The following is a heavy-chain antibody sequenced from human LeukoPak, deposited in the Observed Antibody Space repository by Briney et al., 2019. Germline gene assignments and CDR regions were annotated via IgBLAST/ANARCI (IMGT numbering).Heavy chain of an antibody. V-gene: IGHV4-39*07. CDR1: GGSISSSSYY. CDR3: ARDGGGVAGTLFDY. CDR2: IYYSGGT. Sequence: SETLSLTCTVSGGSISSSSYYWGWIRQPPGKGLEWIGSIYYSGGTYYNPSLKSRVTISVDTSKNQFSLKLSSVTAADTAVYYCARDGGGVAGTLFDYWGQGTLVTVSS. D-gene: IGHD3-3*01. J-gene: IGHJ4*02.